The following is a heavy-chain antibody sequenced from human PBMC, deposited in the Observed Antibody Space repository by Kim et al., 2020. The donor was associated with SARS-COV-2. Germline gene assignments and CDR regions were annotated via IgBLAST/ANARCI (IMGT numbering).Heavy chain of an antibody. V-gene: IGHV3-43*02. J-gene: IGHJ4*02. Sequence: GGSLRLSCAASGFTFDDYAMHWVRQAPGKGLEWVSLISGDGGITYYADSVKGRFTISRDNSKNSLYLQMNSLRTEDTALYYCAKDIRARGRLLWFGELWAADYWGQGTLVTVSS. CDR3: AKDIRARGRLLWFGELWAADY. CDR2: ISGDGGIT. CDR1: GFTFDDYA. D-gene: IGHD3-10*01.